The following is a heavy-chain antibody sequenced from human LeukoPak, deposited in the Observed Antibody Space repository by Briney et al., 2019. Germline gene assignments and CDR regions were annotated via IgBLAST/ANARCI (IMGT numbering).Heavy chain of an antibody. CDR1: GGTFSSYA. V-gene: IGHV1-69*13. CDR2: IIPILGTA. J-gene: IGHJ3*02. CDR3: ARARRSDAFDI. Sequence: VASVKVSCKASGGTFSSYAISWVRQAPGQGLEWMGGIIPILGTANYAQKFQGRVTITADESTSTAYMELSSLRSEDTAVYYCARARRSDAFDIWGQGTMVTVSS.